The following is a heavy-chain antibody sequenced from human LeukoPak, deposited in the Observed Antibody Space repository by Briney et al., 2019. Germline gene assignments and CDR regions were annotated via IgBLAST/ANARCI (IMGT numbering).Heavy chain of an antibody. V-gene: IGHV3-66*02. CDR2: IYSGGSR. CDR1: GFTVSSNY. CDR3: ARDLAFDI. J-gene: IGHJ3*02. Sequence: GGSLRLSCAASGFTVSSNYMSWVRRAPGKGLEWVSVIYSGGSRYYADSVKGRFTISRDNSKNTLYLQMNSLRAEDTAVYYCARDLAFDIWGQGTMVTVSS.